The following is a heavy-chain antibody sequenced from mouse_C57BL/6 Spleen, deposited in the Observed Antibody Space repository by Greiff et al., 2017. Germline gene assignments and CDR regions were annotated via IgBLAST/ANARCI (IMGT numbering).Heavy chain of an antibody. D-gene: IGHD1-1*01. CDR2: IRSKSNNYAT. CDR1: GFSFNTYA. V-gene: IGHV10-1*01. J-gene: IGHJ1*03. Sequence: EVKVVESGGGLVQPKGSLKLSCAASGFSFNTYAMNWVRQAPGKGLEWVARIRSKSNNYATYYADSVKDRFTISRDDSASMLYLQMNNLKTEDTAMYYCVRQEYYGSSWYFDVWGTGTTVTVSS. CDR3: VRQEYYGSSWYFDV.